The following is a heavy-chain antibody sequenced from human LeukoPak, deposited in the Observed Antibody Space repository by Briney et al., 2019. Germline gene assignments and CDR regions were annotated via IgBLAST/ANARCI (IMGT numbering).Heavy chain of an antibody. CDR2: MNPNSGNT. V-gene: IGHV1-8*01. J-gene: IGHJ4*02. CDR1: GYTFTSYD. Sequence: ASVKVSYKASGYTFTSYDINWVRQATGQGLEWMGWMNPNSGNTGYAQKFRGRVTMTRNTSISTAYMELSSLRSEDTAVYYCARGLTYSGYVDYWGQGTLVTVSS. D-gene: IGHD1-26*01. CDR3: ARGLTYSGYVDY.